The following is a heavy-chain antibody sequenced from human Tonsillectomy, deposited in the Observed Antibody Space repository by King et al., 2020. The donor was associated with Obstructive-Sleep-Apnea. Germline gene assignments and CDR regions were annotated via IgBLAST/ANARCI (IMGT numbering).Heavy chain of an antibody. D-gene: IGHD3-10*01. CDR1: GFTFDDYA. Sequence: VQLVESGGGLVQPGRSLRLSCAASGFTFDDYAMHWVRQVPGKGLEWVSGISWNSVSIGYADSVKGRFIISRDNARNSLYLQMNSLRAEDTAFYYCAKDVEAVLSFGLDYWGQGTLATVSS. V-gene: IGHV3-9*01. CDR3: AKDVEAVLSFGLDY. CDR2: ISWNSVSI. J-gene: IGHJ4*02.